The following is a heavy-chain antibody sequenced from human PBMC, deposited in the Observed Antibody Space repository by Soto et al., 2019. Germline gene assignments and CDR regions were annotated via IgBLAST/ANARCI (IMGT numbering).Heavy chain of an antibody. J-gene: IGHJ4*02. D-gene: IGHD1-1*01. Sequence: DVQLLESGGGLVQPGGSLRLSCVASGFSFSANAMTWVRQAPGKGLEWVASILHIGDSAYYADSVKGRFTISRDNPKRTLYLQMNSLRAEDTAVYYCARRGLSNNDYWGQGTLVTVSS. CDR1: GFSFSANA. V-gene: IGHV3-23*01. CDR2: ILHIGDSA. CDR3: ARRGLSNNDY.